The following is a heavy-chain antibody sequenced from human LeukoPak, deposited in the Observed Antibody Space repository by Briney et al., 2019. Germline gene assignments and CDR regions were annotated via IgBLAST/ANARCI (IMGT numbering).Heavy chain of an antibody. D-gene: IGHD3-10*01. CDR1: GYTFTTYG. V-gene: IGHV1-2*02. Sequence: GASVKVSCKTSGYTFTTYGISWVRQAPGHGREWMGWVNPRNGGTHSAQKFQGRVSMTGDTSITTAYMELSSLTSDDTAVYYCATGAQYGLRGVAYFYYMHVWGTGTTVTVSS. CDR2: VNPRNGGT. J-gene: IGHJ6*03. CDR3: ATGAQYGLRGVAYFYYMHV.